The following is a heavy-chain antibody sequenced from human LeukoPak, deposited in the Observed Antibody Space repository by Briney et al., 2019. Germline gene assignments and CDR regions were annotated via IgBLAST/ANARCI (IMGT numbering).Heavy chain of an antibody. V-gene: IGHV1-69*13. J-gene: IGHJ5*02. CDR2: IIPIFGTA. Sequence: SVKVSCKASGGTFSSYAISWVRQASGQGLEWMAGIIPIFGTANYAQKFQGRVTITADESTSTAYMELSSLRSEDTAVYYCARVIGELLWFGELLPWGQGTLVTVSS. CDR1: GGTFSSYA. CDR3: ARVIGELLWFGELLP. D-gene: IGHD3-10*01.